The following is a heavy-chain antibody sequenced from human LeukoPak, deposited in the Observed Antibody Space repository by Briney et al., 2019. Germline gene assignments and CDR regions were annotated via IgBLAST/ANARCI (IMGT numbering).Heavy chain of an antibody. D-gene: IGHD3-10*01. CDR3: ASTEGVDYYYYYMDV. CDR1: GGTFSSYA. CDR2: IIPIFGTA. Sequence: SVKVSCKASGGTFSSYAISWVRQAPGQGLEWMGGIIPIFGTANYAQKFQGRVTITTDESTSTAYMELSSLRSEDTAVYYCASTEGVDYYYYYMDVWGKGTTVTVSS. J-gene: IGHJ6*03. V-gene: IGHV1-69*05.